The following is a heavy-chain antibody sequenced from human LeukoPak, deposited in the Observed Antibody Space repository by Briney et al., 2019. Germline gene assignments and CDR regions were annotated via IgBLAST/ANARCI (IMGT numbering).Heavy chain of an antibody. V-gene: IGHV3-21*01. J-gene: IGHJ4*02. CDR2: ISSSSSYI. D-gene: IGHD5-12*01. Sequence: GGSLRLSCAGSGFTFNTYNMNWVRQAPGKGLEWVSSISSSSSYIYYADSVKGRFTISRDNAKNSLYLQMNSLRAEDTAVYYCARGRGYSGYDFGYWGQGTLVTVSS. CDR3: ARGRGYSGYDFGY. CDR1: GFTFNTYN.